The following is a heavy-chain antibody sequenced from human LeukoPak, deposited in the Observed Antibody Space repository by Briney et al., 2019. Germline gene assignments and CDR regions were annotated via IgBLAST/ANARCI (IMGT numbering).Heavy chain of an antibody. CDR3: ARVYGDYREDAFDI. CDR1: GFTFSSYW. D-gene: IGHD4-17*01. V-gene: IGHV3-7*01. CDR2: INQDGSEK. J-gene: IGHJ3*02. Sequence: GGSLRLSCAASGFTFSSYWMSWVRQAPGKGLEGWANINQDGSEKYYVDSVKGRFTISRDNAKNSLYLQMNSLRAEDTAVYYCARVYGDYREDAFDIWGQGTMVTVSS.